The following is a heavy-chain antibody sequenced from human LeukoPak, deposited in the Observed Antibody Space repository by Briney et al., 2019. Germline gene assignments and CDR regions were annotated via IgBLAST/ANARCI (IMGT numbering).Heavy chain of an antibody. D-gene: IGHD3-3*01. V-gene: IGHV1-18*01. CDR3: ARAGPVRYDFWSGYYSAGLSLYYYYYMDV. Sequence: ASVKVSCKASGYTFTSYGISWVRQAPGQGLEWMGWISAYNGNTNYAQKLQGRVTMTTDTSTSTAYMELRSLRSDDTAVYYCARAGPVRYDFWSGYYSAGLSLYYYYYMDVWGKGTTVTVSS. CDR2: ISAYNGNT. J-gene: IGHJ6*03. CDR1: GYTFTSYG.